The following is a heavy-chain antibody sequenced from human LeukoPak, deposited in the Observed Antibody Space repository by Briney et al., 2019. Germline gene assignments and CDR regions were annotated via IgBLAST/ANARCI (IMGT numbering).Heavy chain of an antibody. J-gene: IGHJ1*01. CDR2: ISYDGKNK. Sequence: PGRTLRLFCGASGFNYSSYGLHWARDALAKGLVWGAVISYDGKNKYYADSAKGRLTISRDNSKNTLYLQKKSQRTEDTAVYYCANITFDDYGHKPDDIWGQGTRATV. D-gene: IGHD4-17*01. V-gene: IGHV3-30*18. CDR3: ANITFDDYGHKPDDI. CDR1: GFNYSSYG.